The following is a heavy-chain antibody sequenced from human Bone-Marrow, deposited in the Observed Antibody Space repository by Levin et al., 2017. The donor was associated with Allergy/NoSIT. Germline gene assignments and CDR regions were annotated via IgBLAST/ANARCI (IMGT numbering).Heavy chain of an antibody. CDR3: AKEVLQFGLWGDGFDV. CDR1: DFSFEDFG. V-gene: IGHV3-9*01. J-gene: IGHJ3*01. D-gene: IGHD3-10*01. Sequence: HSGGSLRLSCVGSDFSFEDFGMHWVRKIPGKSLEWLSGISWGSDVLGYADSVKGRFTIFRDNAKKSLHLQMDNLRPDDTGVYFCAKEVLQFGLWGDGFDVWGQGTVVTVAS. CDR2: ISWGSDVL.